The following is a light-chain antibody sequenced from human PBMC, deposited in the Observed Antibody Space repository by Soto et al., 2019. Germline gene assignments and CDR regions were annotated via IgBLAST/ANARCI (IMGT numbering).Light chain of an antibody. CDR2: GAS. CDR1: QSVTTT. Sequence: EKVMTQSPATLSVSPGERATLSCRASQSVTTTLAWYQQKPGQAPRLLIYGASTRATGVPARFSGSGSGTDFTLTITSLQSEDFGVYYCQQYNDWPTTFGQGTRVEIK. J-gene: IGKJ1*01. CDR3: QQYNDWPTT. V-gene: IGKV3-15*01.